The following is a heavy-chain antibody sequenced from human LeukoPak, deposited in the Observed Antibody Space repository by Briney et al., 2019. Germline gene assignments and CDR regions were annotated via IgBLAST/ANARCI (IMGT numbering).Heavy chain of an antibody. CDR1: GFTFSTYS. D-gene: IGHD6-13*01. J-gene: IGHJ4*02. Sequence: GGSLRLSCAASGFTFSTYSMNWVRQAPGKGLEWVSSISSTSDYIFYRDSVKGRFTISRDNAKNSLFLQMNSLRADDTAVYYCARTIAAATRDWGQGTLVTVSS. CDR3: ARTIAAATRD. V-gene: IGHV3-21*01. CDR2: ISSTSDYI.